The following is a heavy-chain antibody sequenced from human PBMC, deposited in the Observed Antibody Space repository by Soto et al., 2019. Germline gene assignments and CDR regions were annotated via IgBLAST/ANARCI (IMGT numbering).Heavy chain of an antibody. Sequence: PSETLSLTCAVSGGSISSYYWSWIRQPPGKGLEWIGYIYYSGSTNYNPSLKGRVTISVDTSKNQFSLKLSSVTAADTAVSYCARGGFLANNYHDSSGRFDYWGQETLVTVSS. D-gene: IGHD3-22*01. V-gene: IGHV4-59*01. CDR1: GGSISSYY. J-gene: IGHJ4*02. CDR2: IYYSGST. CDR3: ARGGFLANNYHDSSGRFDY.